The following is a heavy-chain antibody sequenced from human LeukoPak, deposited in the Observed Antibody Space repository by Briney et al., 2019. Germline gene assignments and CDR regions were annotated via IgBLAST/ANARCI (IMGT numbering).Heavy chain of an antibody. D-gene: IGHD6-19*01. Sequence: GGSLRLSCIPSGLSFGDYAMSWVRQAPGKGLEWVGFIRTKAYGGTTQYAASVKDRFTISRDDSKNFAYLQMNSPKTEDTAVYYITRERHSSRWGTFDYWGQGALVTVSS. CDR3: TRERHSSRWGTFDY. CDR2: IRTKAYGGTT. V-gene: IGHV3-49*04. J-gene: IGHJ4*02. CDR1: GLSFGDYA.